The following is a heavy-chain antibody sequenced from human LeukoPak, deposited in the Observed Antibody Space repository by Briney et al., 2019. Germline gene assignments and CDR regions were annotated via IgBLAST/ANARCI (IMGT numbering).Heavy chain of an antibody. V-gene: IGHV6-1*01. CDR1: GDSVSSNSAA. J-gene: IGHJ6*02. CDR2: TYYRSKWYY. D-gene: IGHD3-10*01. Sequence: SQTLSLTCAISGDSVSSNSAAWNWIRQSPSRGLEWLGRTYYRSKWYYDYAVAVKSRISINPDTSKNQFSLQLSSVTPEDTAVYYCARVLTTMVRGGENGMDVWGQGTTVTVSS. CDR3: ARVLTTMVRGGENGMDV.